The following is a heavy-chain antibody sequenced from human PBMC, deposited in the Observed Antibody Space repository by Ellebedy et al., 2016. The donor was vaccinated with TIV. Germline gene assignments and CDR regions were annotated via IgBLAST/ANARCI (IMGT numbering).Heavy chain of an antibody. CDR1: GYIFTNYD. CDR2: ISTYNGDT. CDR3: VHTGDRGI. Sequence: AASVKVSCKASGYIFTNYDINWVRQAPGQGLEWMGWISTYNGDTKYAQTLQGRVAMTTDTSTNTAYMELRSLRSDDTAVYYCVHTGDRGIWGQGTMVTVSS. J-gene: IGHJ3*02. D-gene: IGHD7-27*01. V-gene: IGHV1-18*01.